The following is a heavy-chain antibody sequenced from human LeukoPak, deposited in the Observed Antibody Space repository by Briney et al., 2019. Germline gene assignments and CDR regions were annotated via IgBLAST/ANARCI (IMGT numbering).Heavy chain of an antibody. D-gene: IGHD6-19*01. CDR2: IHTSGST. CDR1: GGSISNYH. CDR3: ARRYISSGWSFDY. V-gene: IGHV4-4*07. J-gene: IGHJ4*02. Sequence: ASETPSLTGTVSGGSISNYHWSWIRQPAGKGLEWIGQIHTSGSTNYNPPLKSRVTMSIDTPENQLSLTIRSVTAADTAVYYCARRYISSGWSFDYWGQGTLVTVSS.